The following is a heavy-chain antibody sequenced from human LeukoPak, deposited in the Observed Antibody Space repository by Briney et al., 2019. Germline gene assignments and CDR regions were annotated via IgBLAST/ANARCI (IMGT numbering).Heavy chain of an antibody. CDR3: ARTAYYYDSSGRPRGGYDY. CDR2: ISSSGSTI. CDR1: GFTFSDYY. D-gene: IGHD3-22*01. J-gene: IGHJ4*02. V-gene: IGHV3-11*04. Sequence: GGSLRLSCAASGFTFSDYYMSWIRQAPGKGLEWVSYISSSGSTIYYADSVKGRFTISRDNAKNSLYLQMNSLRAEDTAVYYCARTAYYYDSSGRPRGGYDYWGQGTLVTVSS.